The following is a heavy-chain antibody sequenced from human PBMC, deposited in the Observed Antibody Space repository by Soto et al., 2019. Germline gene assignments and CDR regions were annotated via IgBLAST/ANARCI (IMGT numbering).Heavy chain of an antibody. CDR2: ITYDGTTK. D-gene: IGHD3-9*01. Sequence: GGSLRLSCAASGLNFGDDSLHWVRQAPGKGLEWVAVITYDGTTKYYADSVRGRFTISRDNSKSTLYLHMDSLIGNDTAVYYCARDVGTQVDCLTTSGMDVWGQGTTVTVSS. J-gene: IGHJ6*02. CDR3: ARDVGTQVDCLTTSGMDV. V-gene: IGHV3-30-3*01. CDR1: GLNFGDDS.